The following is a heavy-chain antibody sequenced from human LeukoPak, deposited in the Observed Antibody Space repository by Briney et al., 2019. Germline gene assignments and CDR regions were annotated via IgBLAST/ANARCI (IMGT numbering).Heavy chain of an antibody. CDR3: ARVRYSYGRGFDP. Sequence: SETLSLTCTVSGYSISSGYYWGWIRQPPGKGLEWIGEIYHSGSTNYNPSLKSRVTISVDKSKNQFSLKLSSVTAADTAVYYCARVRYSYGRGFDPWGQGTLVTVSS. CDR1: GYSISSGYY. J-gene: IGHJ5*02. D-gene: IGHD5-18*01. V-gene: IGHV4-38-2*02. CDR2: IYHSGST.